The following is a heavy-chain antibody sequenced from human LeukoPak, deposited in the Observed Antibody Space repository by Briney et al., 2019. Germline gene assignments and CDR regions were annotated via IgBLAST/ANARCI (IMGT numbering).Heavy chain of an antibody. D-gene: IGHD3-22*01. V-gene: IGHV4-34*01. CDR1: GGSFSGYY. CDR3: ARLGRSGYRPYYFDY. CDR2: INHSGST. J-gene: IGHJ4*02. Sequence: SETLSLTCAVYGGSFSGYYWSWIRQPPGKGLEWIGEINHSGSTNYNPSLKSRVTISVDTSKNQFSLKLSSVTAADTAVYYCARLGRSGYRPYYFDYWGQGTLVTVSS.